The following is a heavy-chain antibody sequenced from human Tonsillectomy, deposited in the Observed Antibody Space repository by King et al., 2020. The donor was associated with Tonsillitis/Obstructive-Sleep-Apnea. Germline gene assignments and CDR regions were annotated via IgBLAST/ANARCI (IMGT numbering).Heavy chain of an antibody. Sequence: QLVQSGAEVKKPGASVKVSCKASGDTFPSDVMYWVRQAPGQRLEWMGWINAGNGNTKYSQRFQGRVTITWYTSASTAYMELNSLRSEDTAVYYCARGVAVDDKGLWDYYYIYMDVWGKGTTVTVSS. D-gene: IGHD6-19*01. CDR3: ARGVAVDDKGLWDYYYIYMDV. J-gene: IGHJ6*03. CDR1: GDTFPSDV. V-gene: IGHV1-3*01. CDR2: INAGNGNT.